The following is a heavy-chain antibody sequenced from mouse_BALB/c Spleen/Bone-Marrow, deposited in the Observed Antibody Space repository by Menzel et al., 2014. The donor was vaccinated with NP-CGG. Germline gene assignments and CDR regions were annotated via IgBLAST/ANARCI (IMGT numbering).Heavy chain of an antibody. J-gene: IGHJ4*01. CDR2: IWPGGST. V-gene: IGHV2-9*02. CDR1: GFSLNSFG. CDR3: ARADYYGSSSDYYAMDY. D-gene: IGHD1-1*01. Sequence: VQLPESGPGLVAPSQSLSITCTVSGFSLNSFGVHWVRQPPGKGLEWLGVIWPGGSTNYNSALMSRLSISKDNSKSQVFLKMNSLQTDDTAMYYCARADYYGSSSDYYAMDYWGQGTSVTVSS.